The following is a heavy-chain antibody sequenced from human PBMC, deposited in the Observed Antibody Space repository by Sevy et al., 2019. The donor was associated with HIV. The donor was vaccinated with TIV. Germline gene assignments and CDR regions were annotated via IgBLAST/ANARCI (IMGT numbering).Heavy chain of an antibody. D-gene: IGHD5-18*01. V-gene: IGHV3-7*01. J-gene: IGHJ3*02. Sequence: GGSLRFSCAASGFTFSSYWMSWVRQAPGKGLEWVANIKQDGSGKYYVDSVKGRFTISRDNAKNSLYLQMNSLRAEDTAVYYCARVPRGYSYGSDAFDIWGQGTMVTVSS. CDR2: IKQDGSGK. CDR1: GFTFSSYW. CDR3: ARVPRGYSYGSDAFDI.